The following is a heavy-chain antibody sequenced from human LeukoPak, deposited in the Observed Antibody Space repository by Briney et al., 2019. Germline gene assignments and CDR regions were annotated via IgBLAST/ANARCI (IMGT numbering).Heavy chain of an antibody. J-gene: IGHJ4*02. V-gene: IGHV4-39*01. CDR3: ARLVNYDILTGYYEAWYFDY. CDR1: GGSISSSSYY. D-gene: IGHD3-9*01. Sequence: SESLSLTCTVSGGSISSSSYYWGWIRQPPGKGLEWIGSIYYSGSTYYNPSLKSRVTISVDTSKNQFSLKLSSVTAADTAVYYCARLVNYDILTGYYEAWYFDYWGQGTLVTVSS. CDR2: IYYSGST.